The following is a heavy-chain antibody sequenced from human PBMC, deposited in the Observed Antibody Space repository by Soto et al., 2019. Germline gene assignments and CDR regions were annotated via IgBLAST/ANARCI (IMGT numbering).Heavy chain of an antibody. V-gene: IGHV5-51*01. CDR1: GYSFTSYW. J-gene: IGHJ5*02. D-gene: IGHD6-13*01. CDR3: ARHWPQQPLDT. Sequence: PGESLKISCKGAGYSFTSYWIVWVRQMPGKGLEWMGIIYPDDSDTRYNPSFQGHVTIPADKSINTAYLQWSSLEASDTAMYYCARHWPQQPLDTWRQGTLVTVSS. CDR2: IYPDDSDT.